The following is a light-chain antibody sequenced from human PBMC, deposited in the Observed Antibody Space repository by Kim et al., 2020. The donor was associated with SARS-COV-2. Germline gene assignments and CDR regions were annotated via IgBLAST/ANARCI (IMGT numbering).Light chain of an antibody. CDR3: SLYYSGIVI. CDR1: TGGVTSDHY. J-gene: IGLJ2*01. V-gene: IGLV7-46*01. Sequence: PEGTVTLTCASNTGGVTSDHYPYWFQQKPGQAPKTLSYDTDNKHSWTPARFSGSLLGGKAALSLSGAQPEDEAEYFCSLYYSGIVIFGGGTQLTVL. CDR2: DTD.